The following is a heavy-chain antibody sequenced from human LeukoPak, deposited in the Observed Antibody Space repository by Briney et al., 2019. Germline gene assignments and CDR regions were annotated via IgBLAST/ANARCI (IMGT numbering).Heavy chain of an antibody. Sequence: PSETLSLTCAVYGGSFSGYYWSWIRQPPGKGLEWIGEINHSGSTNYNPSLKSRVTISVDTSKNQFSLKLSSVIAADTAVYYCARGRGQQLVPSYYYYMDVWGKGTTVTVSS. CDR1: GGSFSGYY. V-gene: IGHV4-34*01. J-gene: IGHJ6*03. D-gene: IGHD6-13*01. CDR2: INHSGST. CDR3: ARGRGQQLVPSYYYYMDV.